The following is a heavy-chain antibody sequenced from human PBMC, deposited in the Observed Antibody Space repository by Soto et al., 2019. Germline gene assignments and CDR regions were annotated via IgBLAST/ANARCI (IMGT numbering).Heavy chain of an antibody. J-gene: IGHJ4*02. CDR1: GCSIGSSNW. V-gene: IGHV4-28*01. CDR2: IYYSGTT. D-gene: IGHD1-26*01. CDR3: ARREIQGPIDY. Sequence: PSETLSLTCAFSGCSIGSSNWWGWIRQPPGKGLEWIGYIYYSGTTYYNPSLKSRVTMSVDTSKNQFSLKLTSVTAVDTAVYYCARREIQGPIDYWGQGTLVTVSS.